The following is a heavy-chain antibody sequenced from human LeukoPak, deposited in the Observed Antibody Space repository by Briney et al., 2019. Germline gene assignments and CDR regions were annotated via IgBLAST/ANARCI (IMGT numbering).Heavy chain of an antibody. Sequence: GGSLRLSCAASGFTSSSYAMSWVRQAPGKGLDWVSAISGSGGSMYYADSVKGRFTISRDNSKNTLYLQMNSLRAEDTAVYYCARETGRGWYFDYWGQGTLVTVSS. D-gene: IGHD6-19*01. V-gene: IGHV3-23*01. CDR1: GFTSSSYA. J-gene: IGHJ4*02. CDR3: ARETGRGWYFDY. CDR2: ISGSGGSM.